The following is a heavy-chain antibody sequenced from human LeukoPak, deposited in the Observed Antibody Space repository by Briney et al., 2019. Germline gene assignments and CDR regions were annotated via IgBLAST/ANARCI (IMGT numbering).Heavy chain of an antibody. CDR3: AKDSTVGELVRGFYYYMDV. Sequence: GGSLRLSCAASGITFGSYAMSWVRQAPGKGLEWISVISGSGADTYYADSVKGRFTISRDNSKNTLYLQMDSMRAEDTAIYYCAKDSTVGELVRGFYYYMDVWGKGTTVTVSS. D-gene: IGHD6-6*01. V-gene: IGHV3-23*01. CDR2: ISGSGADT. J-gene: IGHJ6*03. CDR1: GITFGSYA.